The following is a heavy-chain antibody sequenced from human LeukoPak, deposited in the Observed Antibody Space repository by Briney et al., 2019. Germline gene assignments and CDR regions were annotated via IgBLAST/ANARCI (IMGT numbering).Heavy chain of an antibody. V-gene: IGHV3-30-3*01. J-gene: IGHJ4*02. D-gene: IGHD3-3*01. CDR2: LSSDGVNK. CDR3: ARDPGTIFDVLNFHFDV. Sequence: QAGGSLRLSCAASGFTFSSYVMHWVRQTPGKGLEWVAILSSDGVNKRYADFVQGRFTVSRDNFKNTLYLQMDSLTAEDTAFYYCARDPGTIFDVLNFHFDVWGQGTLSPSPQ. CDR1: GFTFSSYV.